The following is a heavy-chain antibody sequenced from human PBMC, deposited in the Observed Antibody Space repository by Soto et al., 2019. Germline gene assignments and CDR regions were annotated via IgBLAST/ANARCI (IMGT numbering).Heavy chain of an antibody. CDR1: GFTFGDYA. CDR2: IRSKAYGGTT. J-gene: IGHJ4*02. Sequence: GGSLRLSCTASGFTFGDYAMSWFRQAPGKGLEWVGFIRSKAYGGTTEYAASVKGRFTISRDDSKSIAYLQMNSLKTEDTAVYYCTRPYYDFWSGYFPFDYWGQGTLVTVSS. V-gene: IGHV3-49*03. D-gene: IGHD3-3*01. CDR3: TRPYYDFWSGYFPFDY.